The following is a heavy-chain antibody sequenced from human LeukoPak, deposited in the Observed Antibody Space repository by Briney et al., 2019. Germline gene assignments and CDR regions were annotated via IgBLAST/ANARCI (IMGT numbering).Heavy chain of an antibody. D-gene: IGHD2-15*01. CDR1: GFTFSSYA. Sequence: GGTRRLSGAGPGFTFSSYAIHGVRQAPGKGREGVSVISYDGSNKYYADSVKGRFTSSRDNSKNTLYLQMNSLRAEDTAVYYCARVAGECSGGSCYSLGAFDIWGQGTMVTVSS. J-gene: IGHJ3*02. CDR2: ISYDGSNK. V-gene: IGHV3-30-3*01. CDR3: ARVAGECSGGSCYSLGAFDI.